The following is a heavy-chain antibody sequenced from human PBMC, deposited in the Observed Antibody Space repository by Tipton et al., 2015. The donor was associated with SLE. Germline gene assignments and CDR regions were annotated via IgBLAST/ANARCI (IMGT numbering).Heavy chain of an antibody. CDR2: INHSGST. V-gene: IGHV4-34*01. CDR3: ARDRVRGVIHY. J-gene: IGHJ4*02. CDR1: GGSFSGYY. Sequence: TLSLTCAVYGGSFSGYYWSWIRQPPGKGLEGIGEINHSGSTNYNPSLKSRVTMSVDTSKNQFSLKLNSVTAADTATYFCARDRVRGVIHYWGQGTLVTVSS. D-gene: IGHD3-10*01.